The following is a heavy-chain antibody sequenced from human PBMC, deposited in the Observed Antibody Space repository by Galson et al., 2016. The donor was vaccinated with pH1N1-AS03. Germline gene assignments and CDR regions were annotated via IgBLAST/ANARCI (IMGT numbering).Heavy chain of an antibody. V-gene: IGHV1-69*13. CDR1: GGPFRSYA. CDR3: ARAPTYYFGLRAALDI. Sequence: SVKVSCKASGGPFRSYAISWVRQAPGQGLEWMGGIMPIFGTTNYAQKFQGRVTVTADESTTTAYMELSSLRSEDTAVYYYARAPTYYFGLRAALDIWGQGTMVTVSS. CDR2: IMPIFGTT. D-gene: IGHD3-10*01. J-gene: IGHJ3*02.